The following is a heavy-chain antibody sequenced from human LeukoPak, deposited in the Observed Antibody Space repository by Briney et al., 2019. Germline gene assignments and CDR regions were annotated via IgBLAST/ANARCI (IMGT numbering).Heavy chain of an antibody. CDR1: GGTFSSSSFY. CDR3: ARRCGDYVGGRWRYFDY. V-gene: IGHV4-39*07. J-gene: IGHJ4*02. CDR2: IYYSGTT. Sequence: SETLSLTRTVAGGTFSSSSFYWGWIRQPPGKGLEWIGNIYYSGTTYYNPSLKSRVTISLDTSKNQFSLRLTSVTAADTAVYYCARRCGDYVGGRWRYFDYWGQGALVTVSS. D-gene: IGHD4-17*01.